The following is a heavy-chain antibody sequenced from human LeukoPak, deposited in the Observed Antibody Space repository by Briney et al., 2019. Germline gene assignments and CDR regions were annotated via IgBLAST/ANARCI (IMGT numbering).Heavy chain of an antibody. Sequence: PGGSLRLSCAASGFTFDDYAMHWVRQAPGKGLEWVSGTSWNSGSIGYADSVKGRFTISRDNAKNSLYLQMNSLRAEDMALYYCAKSESSGWPIDAFDIWGQGTMVTVSS. CDR1: GFTFDDYA. J-gene: IGHJ3*02. D-gene: IGHD6-19*01. CDR2: TSWNSGSI. V-gene: IGHV3-9*03. CDR3: AKSESSGWPIDAFDI.